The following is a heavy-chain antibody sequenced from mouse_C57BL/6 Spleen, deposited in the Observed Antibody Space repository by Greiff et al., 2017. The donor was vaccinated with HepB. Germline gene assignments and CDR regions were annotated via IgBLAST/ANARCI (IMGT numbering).Heavy chain of an antibody. Sequence: EVMLVESGGGLVKPGGSLKLSCAASGFTFSRYAMSWVRQTPEKRLEWVATISDGGSYTYYPDNVKGRFTSSRDNAKNNLYLQMSHLKSEDTAMYYCAREVATSMDYWGQGTSVTVSS. V-gene: IGHV5-4*01. CDR3: AREVATSMDY. J-gene: IGHJ4*01. D-gene: IGHD1-1*02. CDR2: ISDGGSYT. CDR1: GFTFSRYA.